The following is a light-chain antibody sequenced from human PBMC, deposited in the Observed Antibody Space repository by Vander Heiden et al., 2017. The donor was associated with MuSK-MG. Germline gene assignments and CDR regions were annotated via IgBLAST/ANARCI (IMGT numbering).Light chain of an antibody. Sequence: DIQMTQPPSSLSASVGDRVTITCRASQTIIYYLNWYQQKPGEAPKLLIYAASSLQSGVPARFSGSRSGTDFTLTISRLQPEDFATYYCQQSDTSPNTFGQGTQMEIK. CDR1: QTIIYY. J-gene: IGKJ5*01. V-gene: IGKV1-39*01. CDR2: AAS. CDR3: QQSDTSPNT.